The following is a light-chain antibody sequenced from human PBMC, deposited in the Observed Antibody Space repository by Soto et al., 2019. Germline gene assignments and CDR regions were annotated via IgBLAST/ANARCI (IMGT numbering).Light chain of an antibody. CDR2: GAS. CDR1: RSVSSN. Sequence: EIEMTQSPATLCVSPGERATLSCRGSRSVSSNLAWYQQKPGQAPRLLIYGASNRATGIPARFSGSGSGTDFTLTISSLEPEDFAVYYCQQYGSSPWTFGQGTKVDIK. J-gene: IGKJ1*01. CDR3: QQYGSSPWT. V-gene: IGKV3D-15*01.